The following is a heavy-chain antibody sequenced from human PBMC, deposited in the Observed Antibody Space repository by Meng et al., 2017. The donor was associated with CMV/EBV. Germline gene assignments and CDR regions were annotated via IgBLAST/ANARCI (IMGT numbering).Heavy chain of an antibody. CDR2: IYYSGST. Sequence: LRLSCTVSGGSISSGDYYWSWIRQPPGKGLEWIGYIYYSGSTYYNPSLKSRVTLSVDTSKNQFSLKLSSVTAADTAVYYCARGMVNTYCSSTSCLDAFDIWGQGTMVTVSS. CDR3: ARGMVNTYCSSTSCLDAFDI. D-gene: IGHD2-2*01. J-gene: IGHJ3*02. CDR1: GGSISSGDYY. V-gene: IGHV4-30-4*08.